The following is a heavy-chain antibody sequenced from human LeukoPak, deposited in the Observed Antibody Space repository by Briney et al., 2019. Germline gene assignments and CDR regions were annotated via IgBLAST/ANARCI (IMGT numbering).Heavy chain of an antibody. CDR3: AKLAYCGGDCYSVRAYYLDY. CDR1: GFTFSSYA. D-gene: IGHD2-21*02. J-gene: IGHJ4*02. Sequence: GGSLRLSCAASGFTFSSYAMSWVRQAPGKGLEWVSAISGSGGSTYYADSVKGRFTISRDNSKNTLYLQMNSLRAEDTAVYYCAKLAYCGGDCYSVRAYYLDYWGQGTLVTVSS. V-gene: IGHV3-23*01. CDR2: ISGSGGST.